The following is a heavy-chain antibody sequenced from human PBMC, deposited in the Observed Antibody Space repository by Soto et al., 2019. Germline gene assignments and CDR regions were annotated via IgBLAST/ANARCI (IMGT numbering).Heavy chain of an antibody. J-gene: IGHJ4*02. D-gene: IGHD1-26*01. V-gene: IGHV3-23*04. CDR1: GFIFSNYV. CDR2: ISDSGGTS. CDR3: AKRPRALLTFDY. Sequence: VQLVDSGGGLVQPGGSLRLSCAASGFIFSNYVMSWVRQAPGKGLEWVSSISDSGGTSYYADSVKGRFTISRDNSKNTLYLQMDSLTAEDTAIYYCAKRPRALLTFDYWGQGTLVTVSS.